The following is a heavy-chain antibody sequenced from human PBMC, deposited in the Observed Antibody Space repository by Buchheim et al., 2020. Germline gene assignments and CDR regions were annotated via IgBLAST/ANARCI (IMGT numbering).Heavy chain of an antibody. Sequence: QVQLQQWGAGLLKPSETLSLTCAVYGGSFSGYYWSWIRQPPGKGLEWIGEINHSGSTNYNPSLKSRVTISVDTSKNQFSLKLSSVTAADTAVYYCARGPYYDFWSGCPVSDWYFDLWGRGTL. CDR1: GGSFSGYY. J-gene: IGHJ2*01. V-gene: IGHV4-34*01. CDR2: INHSGST. CDR3: ARGPYYDFWSGCPVSDWYFDL. D-gene: IGHD3-3*01.